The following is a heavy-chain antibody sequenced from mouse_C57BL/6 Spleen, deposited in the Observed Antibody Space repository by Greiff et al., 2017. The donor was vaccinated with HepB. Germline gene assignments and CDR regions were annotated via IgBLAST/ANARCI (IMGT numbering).Heavy chain of an antibody. V-gene: IGHV1-63*01. D-gene: IGHD1-1*01. CDR1: GYTFTNYW. Sequence: QVQLQQSGAELVRPGPSVKMSCKASGYTFTNYWIGWAKQRPGHGLEWIGDIYPGGGYTNYNEKFKGKATLTADKSSSTAYIQFSSLTSEDSAIYYCARVVANAMDYWGQGTSVTVSS. CDR3: ARVVANAMDY. J-gene: IGHJ4*01. CDR2: IYPGGGYT.